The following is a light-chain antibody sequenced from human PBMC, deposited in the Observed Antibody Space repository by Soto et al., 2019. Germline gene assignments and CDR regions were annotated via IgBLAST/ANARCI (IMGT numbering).Light chain of an antibody. J-gene: IGKJ1*01. V-gene: IGKV3-15*01. Sequence: EIELTQSPATLSVSPGERVTLSCRASESVDINLAWYQQKPGQAPRLLIYGASTRATDMPGTFSGRGSGTEFTLTISSLQSEDFAVYYCQQYKNWPRTFGQGGKVDIK. CDR1: ESVDIN. CDR3: QQYKNWPRT. CDR2: GAS.